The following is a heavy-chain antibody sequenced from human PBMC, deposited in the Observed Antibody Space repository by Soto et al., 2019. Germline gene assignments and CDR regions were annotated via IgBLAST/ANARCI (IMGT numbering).Heavy chain of an antibody. CDR1: AYSFTSYG. J-gene: IGHJ4*02. CDR3: ARGGSGSYSAFDY. Sequence: QVQLVQSGVEVKKPGASVKVSCKASAYSFTSYGIDWVRQAPGQGLEWMGWISGYNGHTNYAQKLPGRVIMTTDTSTSTAYMELRSLRSDGTAVYYCARGGSGSYSAFDYWGQGTLVTVSS. CDR2: ISGYNGHT. V-gene: IGHV1-18*01. D-gene: IGHD1-26*01.